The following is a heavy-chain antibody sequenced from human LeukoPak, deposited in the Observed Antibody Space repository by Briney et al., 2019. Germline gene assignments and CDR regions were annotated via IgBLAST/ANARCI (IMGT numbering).Heavy chain of an antibody. Sequence: GASLQISCKGSGSIFTSYWIGGGRQVPGKGLGGMGILYPGDSDTRYSPSFQGQVTISADKSISPAYLQWSSLKASDTAMYYCARGDIVATDFDYWGQGTLVTVSS. CDR2: LYPGDSDT. CDR1: GSIFTSYW. J-gene: IGHJ4*02. V-gene: IGHV5-51*01. D-gene: IGHD5-12*01. CDR3: ARGDIVATDFDY.